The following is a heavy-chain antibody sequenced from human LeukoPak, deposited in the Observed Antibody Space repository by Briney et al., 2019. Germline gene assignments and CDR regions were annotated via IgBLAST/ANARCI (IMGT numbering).Heavy chain of an antibody. D-gene: IGHD3-22*01. J-gene: IGHJ4*02. V-gene: IGHV3-20*04. CDR3: ARDLEGHYYDSSGYYPAY. CDR2: INWVGGSA. Sequence: GGSLRLSCAASGSTFDDYAMSWVRHAPGKGLEWVSGINWVGGSAGYADSVKGRFTISRDNDKNSLYLQMNSLRAEDTALYYCARDLEGHYYDSSGYYPAYWGQGTLVTVSS. CDR1: GSTFDDYA.